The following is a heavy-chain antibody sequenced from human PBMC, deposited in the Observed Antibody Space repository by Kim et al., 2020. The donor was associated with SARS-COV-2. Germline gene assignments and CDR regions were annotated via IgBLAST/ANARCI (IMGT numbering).Heavy chain of an antibody. J-gene: IGHJ4*02. CDR3: AKDREPYYYDSSGPSDY. V-gene: IGHV3-33*06. CDR2: IWYDGSNK. CDR1: VFTFSSYA. Sequence: GGSLRLSCAASVFTFSSYAMHWVRQAPGKGLEWVAVIWYDGSNKYYADSVKGRFTISRDNSKNTLYLQMNSLRAEDTAVYYCAKDREPYYYDSSGPSDYWGQGTLVTVSS. D-gene: IGHD3-22*01.